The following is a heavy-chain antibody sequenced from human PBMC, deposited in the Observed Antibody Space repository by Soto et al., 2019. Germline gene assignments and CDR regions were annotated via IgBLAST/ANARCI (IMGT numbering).Heavy chain of an antibody. CDR1: GFSLSTGKMG. CDR3: ARMNVDSYQFYYAMDV. Sequence: PTEPLTLTCTVSGFSLSTGKMGVSWIRQPPGKALEWLAHFFSDNERSYSTSLQGRLTISKYTSGSQVVLSMTNVDPVDTAAYYCARMNVDSYQFYYAMDVWGQGTTVTVSS. V-gene: IGHV2-26*01. CDR2: FFSDNER. J-gene: IGHJ6*02. D-gene: IGHD4-17*01.